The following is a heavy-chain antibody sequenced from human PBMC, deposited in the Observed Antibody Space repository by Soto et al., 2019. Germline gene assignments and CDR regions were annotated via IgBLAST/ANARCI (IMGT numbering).Heavy chain of an antibody. CDR2: IDDTTYYT. Sequence: GGSLRLSCSASGFTFSRFAMHWFRQAPGKGLEYIASIDDTTYYTPYADSVKGRFIISRDNSKNTVYLQMNSLRAEDTAVYYCARGSGLYSSPFDYWGQGTLVTVSS. V-gene: IGHV3-64*04. J-gene: IGHJ4*02. CDR3: ARGSGLYSSPFDY. D-gene: IGHD3-16*01. CDR1: GFTFSRFA.